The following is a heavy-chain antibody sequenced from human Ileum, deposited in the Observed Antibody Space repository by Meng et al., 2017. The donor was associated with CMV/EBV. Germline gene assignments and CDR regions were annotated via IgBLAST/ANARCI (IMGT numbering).Heavy chain of an antibody. CDR3: ARDGLSGRYFDY. CDR1: GYTFTSYI. CDR2: IDTNTGNP. D-gene: IGHD1-26*01. V-gene: IGHV7-4-1*02. J-gene: IGHJ4*02. Sequence: QVHLVQSWSAFKKPAASLKVSCRTSGYTFTSYIIIWLRPAPGHGPEWMGWIDTNTGNPTYAQGYTGRFVFSLDTSVNTAYLQISSLKAEDTAVYYCARDGLSGRYFDYWGQGTLVTVSS.